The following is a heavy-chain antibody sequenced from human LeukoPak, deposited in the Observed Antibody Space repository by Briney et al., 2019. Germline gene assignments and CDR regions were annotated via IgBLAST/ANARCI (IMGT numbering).Heavy chain of an antibody. CDR1: GFAFSSFA. CDR3: TKELHVAVAVADYYYFYMDV. Sequence: PGGSLRLSCAASGFAFSSFAMDWVRQSPGKGLEWLSTINGGGNTTFYADSVKGRLTISRDNSKNTLYLHMDSLRPDDTAIYYCTKELHVAVAVADYYYFYMDVWGRGTAVTVSS. V-gene: IGHV3-23*01. CDR2: INGGGNTT. D-gene: IGHD6-19*01. J-gene: IGHJ6*03.